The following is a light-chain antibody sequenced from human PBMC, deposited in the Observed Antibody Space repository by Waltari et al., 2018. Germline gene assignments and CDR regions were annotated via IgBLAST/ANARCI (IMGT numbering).Light chain of an antibody. CDR3: QQYYDTPT. V-gene: IGKV4-1*01. CDR1: RTVVSTANNKNH. CDR2: WAS. Sequence: IVMTQSPDSLSVSLGERATINCKSSRTVVSTANNKNHLAWYQHRPGQPPRVLFYWASSRASGVPDRFSVSGSGTDFSLTISGLRPEDVAVYFCQQYYDTPTFSQGTRVEVK. J-gene: IGKJ1*01.